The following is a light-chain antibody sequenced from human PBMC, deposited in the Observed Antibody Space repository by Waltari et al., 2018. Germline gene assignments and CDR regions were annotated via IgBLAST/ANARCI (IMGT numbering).Light chain of an antibody. CDR3: CSYAGSYTYWV. CDR2: DVS. Sequence: QSALTQPPSVSGSPGQPVTISCTGTSTDVGGYNSVSWYLHHPGKAPKLIIFDVSERPEGVPGRFSGAKAGNTASRTISGLQADDEADYFCCSYAGSYTYWVFGGGTTLTVL. V-gene: IGLV2-11*01. CDR1: STDVGGYNS. J-gene: IGLJ3*02.